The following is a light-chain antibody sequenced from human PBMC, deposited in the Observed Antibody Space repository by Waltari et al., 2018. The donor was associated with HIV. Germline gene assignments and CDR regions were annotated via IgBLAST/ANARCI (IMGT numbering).Light chain of an antibody. Sequence: QSVLTQPPSISAAPGQTVTISCSGSSSNVETNYVSWYQLRRGAAPILVIYVTYMRPSWIPDRFSASKSGTSATLAITGLQTGDEADYYCGTWDNGLKSGMLFGGGTKLTVL. CDR1: SSNVETNY. V-gene: IGLV1-51*01. CDR2: VTY. J-gene: IGLJ2*01. CDR3: GTWDNGLKSGML.